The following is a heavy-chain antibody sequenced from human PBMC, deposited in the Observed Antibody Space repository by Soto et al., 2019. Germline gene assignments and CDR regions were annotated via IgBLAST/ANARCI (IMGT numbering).Heavy chain of an antibody. CDR3: VRRYGLRRKNWLDP. CDR2: IYYSGRT. Sequence: PSETLSLTCTVYGGCTSTNSYYWGWSTQPSWNGLEWSASIYYSGRTLYNTSLASRVTISVDNSKNQVTLNLSSLTAANTALNYHVRRYGLRRKNWLDPGRQGTAVTASS. CDR1: GGCTSTNSYY. V-gene: IGHV4-39*01. D-gene: IGHD3-10*01. J-gene: IGHJ5*02.